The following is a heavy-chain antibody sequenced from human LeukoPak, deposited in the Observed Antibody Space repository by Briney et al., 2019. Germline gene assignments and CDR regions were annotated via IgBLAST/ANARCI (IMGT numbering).Heavy chain of an antibody. CDR1: GGSISSYY. V-gene: IGHV4-59*01. CDR2: IYYSGST. J-gene: IGHJ4*02. CDR3: ARVGGLLSPLDY. D-gene: IGHD3-16*01. Sequence: PSETLSLTCTVSGGSISSYYWTWIRQPPGKGLEWIGYIYYSGSTNYNPSLKSRVTISVDTSKNQFSLKLSSVTAADTAVYYCARVGGLLSPLDYWGQGILVTVSS.